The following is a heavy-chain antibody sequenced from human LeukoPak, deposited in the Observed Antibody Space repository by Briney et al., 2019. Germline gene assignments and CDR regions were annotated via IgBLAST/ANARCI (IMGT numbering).Heavy chain of an antibody. CDR3: ARDSYSSSWYSRGFDP. CDR2: INPSGGST. Sequence: ASVKVSCKASGYTFTSYYIHWLRQAPGQGLEWMGIINPSGGSTKYAQKFQGRVTMSRDTSTSTVYMDLSSLRSEDTAVYYCARDSYSSSWYSRGFDPWGQGTLVTVSS. J-gene: IGHJ5*02. CDR1: GYTFTSYY. V-gene: IGHV1-46*01. D-gene: IGHD6-13*01.